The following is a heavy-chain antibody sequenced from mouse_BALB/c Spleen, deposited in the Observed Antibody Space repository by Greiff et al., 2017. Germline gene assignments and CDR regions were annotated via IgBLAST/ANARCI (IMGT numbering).Heavy chain of an antibody. CDR3: ARDEVLRSYPMDY. J-gene: IGHJ4*01. Sequence: VQLQQSGPGLVAPSQSLSITCTVSGFSLTSYGVHWVRQPPGKGLEWLGVIWAGGSTNYNSALMSRLSISKDNSKSQVFLKMNSLQTDDTAMYYCARDEVLRSYPMDYWGQGTSVTVSS. V-gene: IGHV2-9*02. D-gene: IGHD1-1*01. CDR2: IWAGGST. CDR1: GFSLTSYG.